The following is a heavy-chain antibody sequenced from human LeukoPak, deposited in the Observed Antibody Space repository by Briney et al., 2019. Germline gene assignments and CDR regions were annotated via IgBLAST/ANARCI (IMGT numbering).Heavy chain of an antibody. V-gene: IGHV3-7*01. CDR3: ARDKFGNYDSGSYYTGDY. CDR1: GFTFSNYW. Sequence: PGGSLRLSCAASGFTFSNYWMSWVRQAPGKGLEWVANIKQDGSEKYYVDSVKGRFTISRDNAKNSLYLQMNSLRAEDTALYYCARDKFGNYDSGSYYTGDYWGQGTVVIVSS. CDR2: IKQDGSEK. D-gene: IGHD3-10*01. J-gene: IGHJ4*02.